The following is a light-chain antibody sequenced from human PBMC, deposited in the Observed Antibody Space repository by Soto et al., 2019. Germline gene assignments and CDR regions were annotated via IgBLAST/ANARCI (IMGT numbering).Light chain of an antibody. Sequence: DIEMTQSPTSLSASVGDRVTITCRASQGIRNFVAWYQQKPGKAPKLLIYATSTLQSGVPSRFSGSGSGTDFTITINSLQPEDVATYYCQQYSSVPVFGPGTKVEIK. CDR3: QQYSSVPV. V-gene: IGKV1-27*01. CDR2: ATS. J-gene: IGKJ3*01. CDR1: QGIRNF.